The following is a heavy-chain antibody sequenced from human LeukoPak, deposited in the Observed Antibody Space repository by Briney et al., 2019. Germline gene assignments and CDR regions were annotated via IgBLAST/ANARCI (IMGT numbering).Heavy chain of an antibody. D-gene: IGHD3-22*01. CDR1: GFTLTSYA. J-gene: IGHJ4*02. CDR2: IIGSVHST. Sequence: GGSLRLSCAASGFTLTSYAMSWVRQAPGKGLEWVSAIIGSVHSTYYADSVKGRFTISRDNSKNTLYLQMNSLRAEDTAVYYCAKHSYDSSGYYSIDYWGQGTLVIVFS. CDR3: AKHSYDSSGYYSIDY. V-gene: IGHV3-23*01.